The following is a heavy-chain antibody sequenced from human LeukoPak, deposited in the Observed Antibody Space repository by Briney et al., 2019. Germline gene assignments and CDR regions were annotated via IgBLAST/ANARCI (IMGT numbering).Heavy chain of an antibody. Sequence: SGGSLRLSCAASGFTFSSYAMSWVRQAPGKGLEWVSAVSGSGGSTYYADSVKGRFTISRDNSQNTLYLQMNSLRAEDTAVYYCARAMRYCSSTSCAHYYYYGMDVWGQGTTVTVSS. CDR1: GFTFSSYA. D-gene: IGHD2-2*01. CDR2: VSGSGGST. J-gene: IGHJ6*02. V-gene: IGHV3-23*01. CDR3: ARAMRYCSSTSCAHYYYYGMDV.